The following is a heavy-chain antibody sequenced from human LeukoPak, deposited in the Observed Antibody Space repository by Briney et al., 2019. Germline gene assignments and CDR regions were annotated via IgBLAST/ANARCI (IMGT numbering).Heavy chain of an antibody. V-gene: IGHV1-2*02. Sequence: ASVKVSCKASGYTFTSYEINWVRQAPGQGLEWMGWINPNSGGTNYAQKFQGRVTMTRDTSISTAYMELSRLRSDDTAVYYCARDRRYYDSSDSYYYYYMDVWGKGTTVTVSS. CDR1: GYTFTSYE. D-gene: IGHD3-22*01. CDR2: INPNSGGT. CDR3: ARDRRYYDSSDSYYYYYMDV. J-gene: IGHJ6*03.